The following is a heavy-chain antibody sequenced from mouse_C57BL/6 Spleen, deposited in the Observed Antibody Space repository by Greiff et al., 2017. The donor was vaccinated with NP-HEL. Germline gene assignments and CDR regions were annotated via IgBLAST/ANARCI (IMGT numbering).Heavy chain of an antibody. V-gene: IGHV1-61*01. CDR2: IYPSDSET. Sequence: QVQLQQPGAELVRPGSSVKLSCKASGYTFTSYWMDWVKQRPGQGLEWIGNIYPSDSETHYNQKFKDKATLTVDKSSSTAYMQLSSLTSEDSAVYDCARSDVHYYGSSPLDYWGQGTTLTVSS. CDR3: ARSDVHYYGSSPLDY. D-gene: IGHD1-1*01. J-gene: IGHJ2*01. CDR1: GYTFTSYW.